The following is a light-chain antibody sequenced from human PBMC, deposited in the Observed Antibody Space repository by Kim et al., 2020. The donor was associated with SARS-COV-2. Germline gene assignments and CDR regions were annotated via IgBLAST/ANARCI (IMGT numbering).Light chain of an antibody. CDR2: GAS. Sequence: EIVMTQSPATLSVSPGERATLSCRASQTVSSNLAWYQQKPGQAPRLLLYGASTRATGIPARFSGSGSGTEFTLTISSLQSEDFAVYYCQQYNSYSWTFGQGTKVDIK. V-gene: IGKV3-15*01. CDR1: QTVSSN. J-gene: IGKJ1*01. CDR3: QQYNSYSWT.